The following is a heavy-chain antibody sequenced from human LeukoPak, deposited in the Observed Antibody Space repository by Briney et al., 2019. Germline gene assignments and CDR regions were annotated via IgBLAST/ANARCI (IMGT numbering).Heavy chain of an antibody. D-gene: IGHD1-26*01. CDR3: ARENSGSYREFDY. V-gene: IGHV4-4*07. CDR2: IYTSGST. Sequence: YPSETLSLTCTVSGGSISSYYWSWIRQPAGKGLEWIGRIYTSGSTNYNASLKSRVSMSVDTSKNQFSLKLSSVTAADTAVFYCARENSGSYREFDYWGQGTLVTVS. J-gene: IGHJ4*02. CDR1: GGSISSYY.